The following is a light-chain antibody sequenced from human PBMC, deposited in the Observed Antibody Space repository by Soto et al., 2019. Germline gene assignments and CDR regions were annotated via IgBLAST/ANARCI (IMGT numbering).Light chain of an antibody. CDR2: RND. J-gene: IGLJ3*02. V-gene: IGLV1-47*01. CDR3: AAWDDSLSALV. Sequence: QSVLTQPPSAYGTPGQRVTISCSGSSSNIESNYVYWYQQLPGSAPKLLIYRNDQRPSGVPDRFSGSKSGTSASLAISGLRSEDEADYYCAAWDDSLSALVFGGGTKLTVL. CDR1: SSNIESNY.